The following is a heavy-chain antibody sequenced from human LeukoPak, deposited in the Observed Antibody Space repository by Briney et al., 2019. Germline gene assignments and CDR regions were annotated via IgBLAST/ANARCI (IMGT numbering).Heavy chain of an antibody. CDR2: LIPIFGTA. V-gene: IGHV1-69*13. CDR3: ARDGVEMATIIGYFDY. J-gene: IGHJ4*02. D-gene: IGHD5-24*01. CDR1: GGTFSSYA. Sequence: GASVKVSCKASGGTFSSYAISWVRQAPGQELEWMGGLIPIFGTANYAQKFQGRVTITADESTSTAYMELSSLRSEDTAVYYCARDGVEMATIIGYFDYWGQGTLVTVSS.